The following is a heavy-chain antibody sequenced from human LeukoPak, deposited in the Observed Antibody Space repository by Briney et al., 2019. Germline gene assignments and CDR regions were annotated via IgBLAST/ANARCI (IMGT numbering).Heavy chain of an antibody. CDR2: ISYDGGNK. J-gene: IGHJ3*02. CDR1: GFTFSSCG. CDR3: ANFPGSYYIGDAFDI. D-gene: IGHD3-10*01. V-gene: IGHV3-30*18. Sequence: PGGSLRLSCGASGFTFSSCGMHWVRQAPGKGLEWVAVISYDGGNKYYVDSVKGRFTISRDNSKNTLYLQMNSLRAEDTAVYYCANFPGSYYIGDAFDIWGQGTMVTVSS.